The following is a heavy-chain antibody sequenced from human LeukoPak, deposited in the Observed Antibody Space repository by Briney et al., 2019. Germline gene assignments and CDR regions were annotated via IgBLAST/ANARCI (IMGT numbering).Heavy chain of an antibody. Sequence: GGSLRLSCAASGFSFSNYGMSWVRQAPGKGLEWVSSISSGGDNTYYADSVRGRFTISRDNSKNTLYLQLNSLRAEDTAVYYCARGARGSGTASDYWGQGTLVTVSS. CDR2: ISSGGDNT. D-gene: IGHD3-10*01. CDR3: ARGARGSGTASDY. J-gene: IGHJ4*02. CDR1: GFSFSNYG. V-gene: IGHV3-23*01.